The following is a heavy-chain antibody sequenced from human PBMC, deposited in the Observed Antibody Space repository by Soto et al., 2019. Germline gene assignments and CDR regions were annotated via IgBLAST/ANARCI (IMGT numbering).Heavy chain of an antibody. CDR3: ARDPGEDNSGWFFDN. D-gene: IGHD6-19*01. CDR2: ISGSGSTI. CDR1: GFSFRNYE. J-gene: IGHJ4*02. V-gene: IGHV3-48*03. Sequence: PGRSLRLSCAASGFSFRNYEMNWVRQAPGKGLEWVSYISGSGSTIYHAESVKGRFTISRDNAENSLFLHMNNLRAEDTGIYYCARDPGEDNSGWFFDNWGQGTLVTVSS.